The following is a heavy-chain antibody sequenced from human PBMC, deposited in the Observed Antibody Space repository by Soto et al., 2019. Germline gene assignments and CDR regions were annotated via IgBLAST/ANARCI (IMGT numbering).Heavy chain of an antibody. Sequence: QVHLVESGGGLVKPGGSLRLSCAASGFTFSDHYMTWIRQAPGKGLEWVSKISGSGTTIYYADSVKGRFTVSRDNAQNSRYLQMDSLRAEDTAVYYCASDPYYYASGYWGQGTLITVSS. V-gene: IGHV3-11*01. CDR1: GFTFSDHY. CDR3: ASDPYYYASGY. J-gene: IGHJ4*02. CDR2: ISGSGTTI. D-gene: IGHD3-10*01.